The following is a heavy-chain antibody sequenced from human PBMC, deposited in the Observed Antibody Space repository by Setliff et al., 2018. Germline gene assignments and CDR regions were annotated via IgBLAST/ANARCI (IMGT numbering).Heavy chain of an antibody. J-gene: IGHJ5*02. CDR1: GVSISSYY. Sequence: PSETLSLTCNVSGVSISSYYWSWIRQPPGKGLESIGYIQKSGSTNYNPSLMSRVSISVATFENHFSLKLNSLTAADTAVYYCARVTNWGLDLRFDPWGQGALVTVSS. D-gene: IGHD7-27*01. V-gene: IGHV4-59*01. CDR3: ARVTNWGLDLRFDP. CDR2: IQKSGST.